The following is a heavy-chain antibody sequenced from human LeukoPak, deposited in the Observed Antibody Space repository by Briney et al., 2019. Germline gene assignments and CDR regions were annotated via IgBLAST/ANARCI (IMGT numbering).Heavy chain of an antibody. CDR3: ARVQRWLQLRYYFDY. CDR1: GYTFTSYY. Sequence: ASVKVSCKASGYTFTSYYMHWVRQAPGQGLEWMGIINPSGGSTSYAQKFQGRVTMTRDTSTSTVYMELSSLRSEDTAVYYCARVQRWLQLRYYFDYWDQGTLVTVSS. D-gene: IGHD5-24*01. CDR2: INPSGGST. J-gene: IGHJ4*02. V-gene: IGHV1-46*03.